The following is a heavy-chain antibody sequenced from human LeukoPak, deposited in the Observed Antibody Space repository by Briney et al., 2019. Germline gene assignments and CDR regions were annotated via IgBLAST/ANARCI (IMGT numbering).Heavy chain of an antibody. D-gene: IGHD5-24*01. V-gene: IGHV1-8*01. Sequence: ASVKVSCKAVGFKFTGYDINWVRQASGQGLEWMGWMNPNNGNTGYAQKFQGRVTMTRDTSTSTAYMELRGLTSDDTAVYYCARAAIPDPRRDGYNWGFDPWGQGTLVTVSS. CDR2: MNPNNGNT. J-gene: IGHJ5*02. CDR3: ARAAIPDPRRDGYNWGFDP. CDR1: GFKFTGYD.